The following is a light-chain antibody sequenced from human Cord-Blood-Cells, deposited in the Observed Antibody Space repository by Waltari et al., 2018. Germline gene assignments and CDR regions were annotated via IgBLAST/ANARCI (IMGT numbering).Light chain of an antibody. V-gene: IGKV1-39*01. CDR2: AAS. CDR3: QQGYSTPWT. Sequence: DIQITQSPHSGSASVGDRGPITCRASQSISSYLNWYQQKPGKAPKLLIYAASSLQSWVPSRFSGSGSGTDFTLSISSLQPEDSATYYCQQGYSTPWTFRQVTKVAIK. J-gene: IGKJ1*01. CDR1: QSISSY.